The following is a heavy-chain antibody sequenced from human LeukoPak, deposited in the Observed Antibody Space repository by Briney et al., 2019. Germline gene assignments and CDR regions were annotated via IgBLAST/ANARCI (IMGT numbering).Heavy chain of an antibody. CDR2: IYYSGST. J-gene: IGHJ6*02. CDR1: GGSISSYY. D-gene: IGHD5-18*01. V-gene: IGHV4-59*08. Sequence: SETLSLTCTVSGGSISSYYWNRIRQPPGKGLEWIGYIYYSGSTNYNPSLKSRVTISVDTSKNHFSLKLSSVTAADTAVYYCARRQQQWFGMDVWGQGTTVTVSS. CDR3: ARRQQQWFGMDV.